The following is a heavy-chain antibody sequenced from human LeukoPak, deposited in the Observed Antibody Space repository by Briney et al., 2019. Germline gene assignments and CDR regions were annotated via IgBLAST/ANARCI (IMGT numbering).Heavy chain of an antibody. Sequence: GGSLRLSCAASGFTFSSHSMNWVRQAPGKGLEWISSISSISTIIHYADSVKGRFTIFRDDAKNSLYLQMNSLRAEDTAIYYCAKVPRQHDNWLDPWGQGTLVTVSS. V-gene: IGHV3-48*01. CDR2: ISSISTII. CDR3: AKVPRQHDNWLDP. D-gene: IGHD3-9*01. CDR1: GFTFSSHS. J-gene: IGHJ5*02.